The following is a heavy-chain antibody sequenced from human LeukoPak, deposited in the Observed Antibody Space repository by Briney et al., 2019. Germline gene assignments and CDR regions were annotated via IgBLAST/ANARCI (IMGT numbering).Heavy chain of an antibody. CDR2: IKQDGSEK. CDR3: ARGLRYFDWLLASIGGAFDI. Sequence: GGSLRLSCAASGFTFGSYWMSWVRQAPGKGLEWVANIKQDGSEKYYVDSVKGRFTISRDNAKNSLYLQMNSLRAEDTAVYYCARGLRYFDWLLASIGGAFDIWGAGKLVTVS. D-gene: IGHD3-9*01. J-gene: IGHJ3*02. V-gene: IGHV3-7*01. CDR1: GFTFGSYW.